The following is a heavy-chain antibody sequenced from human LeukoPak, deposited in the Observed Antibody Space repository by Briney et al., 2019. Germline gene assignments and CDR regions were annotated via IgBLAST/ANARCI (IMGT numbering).Heavy chain of an antibody. Sequence: GGSLRLSCEASGFTFSSNWMHWVRQAPGKGLVWVSRINSDGSSISYADSVKARFTISRDNAKNPLFLQMNSLRAEDTAVYYCASSDWYAAFDIWGQGTMVTVSS. CDR3: ASSDWYAAFDI. V-gene: IGHV3-74*01. J-gene: IGHJ3*02. CDR2: INSDGSSI. CDR1: GFTFSSNW. D-gene: IGHD3-9*01.